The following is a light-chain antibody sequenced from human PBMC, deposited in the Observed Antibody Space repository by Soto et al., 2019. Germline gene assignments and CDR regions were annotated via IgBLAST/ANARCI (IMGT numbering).Light chain of an antibody. Sequence: IQLTQSPSSLSGSVGDRVSVTCRASQDIAIYLAWYQQKPGEAPKLLIYAASTLYGGVPSRFSGSGSGTEFTLTISSLQPDDFATYYCQQYNTFSPWTFGQGTKVDI. CDR2: AAS. CDR3: QQYNTFSPWT. CDR1: QDIAIY. V-gene: IGKV1-9*01. J-gene: IGKJ1*01.